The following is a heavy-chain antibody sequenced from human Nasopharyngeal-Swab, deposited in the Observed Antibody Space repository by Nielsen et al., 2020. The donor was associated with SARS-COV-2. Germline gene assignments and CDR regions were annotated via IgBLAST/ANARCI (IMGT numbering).Heavy chain of an antibody. CDR2: IYTSGST. V-gene: IGHV4-4*07. Sequence: PETLSLTCTVSGGSISSYYWSWIRQPAGKGLEWIGRIYTSGSTNYNPSLKSRVTMSVDTSKNQFSLKLSSVTAADTAVYYCARDSSRRSRGSYYYYGMDVWGQGTMVTVSS. CDR3: ARDSSRRSRGSYYYYGMDV. J-gene: IGHJ6*02. D-gene: IGHD3-3*01. CDR1: GGSISSYY.